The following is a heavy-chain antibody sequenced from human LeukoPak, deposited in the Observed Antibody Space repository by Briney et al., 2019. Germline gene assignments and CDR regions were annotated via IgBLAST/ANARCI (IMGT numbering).Heavy chain of an antibody. J-gene: IGHJ3*02. Sequence: SETLSLTCTVSGGSISIGGYYWRWIRQHAGKGLEWIGYIYYNGNTYYNPSLKSRLTISGDMSENQFSLKLTSVTAADTAVYFCVRNFDSYNAFDIWGQGTMVTVSS. CDR3: VRNFDSYNAFDI. CDR1: GGSISIGGYY. CDR2: IYYNGNT. D-gene: IGHD3-10*01. V-gene: IGHV4-31*03.